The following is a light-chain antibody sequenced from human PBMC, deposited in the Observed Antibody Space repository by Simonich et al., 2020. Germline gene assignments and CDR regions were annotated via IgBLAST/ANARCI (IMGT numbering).Light chain of an antibody. V-gene: IGLV1-40*01. CDR3: QSYDSSLSGSV. Sequence: QSVLTQPPSVSGAPGQRVTISCTGSSSNIGAGYDVHWYQQLPGTAPKLLSSGNTNRPSGVPDRFSCSKSGTSASLAITGLQAEDEADYYCQSYDSSLSGSVFGGGTKLTVL. CDR2: GNT. CDR1: SSNIGAGYD. J-gene: IGLJ3*02.